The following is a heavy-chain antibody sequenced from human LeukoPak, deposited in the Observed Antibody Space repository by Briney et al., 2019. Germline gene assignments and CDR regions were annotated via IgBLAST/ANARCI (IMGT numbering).Heavy chain of an antibody. CDR1: GFTFSSYA. CDR3: ANEYSKGDI. Sequence: GGSLRLSCAASGFTFSSYAMSWVRQAPGKGLEWVSVIHSGGNTYYADSVKGRFTISRDNSKDTLYLQMNSLRGEDAAVYYCANEYSKGDIWGQGTMVTVSS. J-gene: IGHJ3*02. V-gene: IGHV3-23*03. CDR2: IHSGGNT. D-gene: IGHD4-11*01.